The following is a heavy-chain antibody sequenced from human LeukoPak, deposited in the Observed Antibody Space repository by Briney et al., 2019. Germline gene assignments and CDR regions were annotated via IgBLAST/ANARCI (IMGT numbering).Heavy chain of an antibody. CDR2: IYPADSHT. Sequence: GESLKISCKGSGNNFPNYLIAWVRQMPGKGLEWMGVIYPADSHTAYSPSFQGQVTLSVDKSISTAYLQWSSLKASDAAMYYCARGSPDYYHQFLDVWGKGTTVTVSS. J-gene: IGHJ6*03. V-gene: IGHV5-51*01. CDR3: ARGSPDYYHQFLDV. CDR1: GNNFPNYL.